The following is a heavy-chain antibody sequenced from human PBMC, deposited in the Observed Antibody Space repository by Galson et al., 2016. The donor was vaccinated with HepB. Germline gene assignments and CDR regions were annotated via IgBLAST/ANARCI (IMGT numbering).Heavy chain of an antibody. D-gene: IGHD6-13*01. CDR2: ISGSGVST. Sequence: SLRLSCAASGFTFSSYAISWVRQAPGKGLEWVSLISGSGVSTYYADSVKGRFTISRDNSKNTLYLQMNILRADDTAVYYCARGLQNPTRTSSYYFDYWGQRTLVAVSS. V-gene: IGHV3-23*01. CDR3: ARGLQNPTRTSSYYFDY. CDR1: GFTFSSYA. J-gene: IGHJ4*02.